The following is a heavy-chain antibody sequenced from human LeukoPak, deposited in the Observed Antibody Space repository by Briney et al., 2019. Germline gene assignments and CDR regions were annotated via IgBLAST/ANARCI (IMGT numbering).Heavy chain of an antibody. CDR2: IYPGDSDT. J-gene: IGHJ4*02. CDR1: GYSFTSYW. CDR3: ARLEVRGAVAGAFDY. Sequence: GESLKISCKGPGYSFTSYWIGWVRQMPGKGLEWMGIIYPGDSDTRYSPSFQGQVTISADKSISTAYLQWSSLKASDTAMYYCARLEVRGAVAGAFDYWGQGTLVTVSS. V-gene: IGHV5-51*01. D-gene: IGHD6-19*01.